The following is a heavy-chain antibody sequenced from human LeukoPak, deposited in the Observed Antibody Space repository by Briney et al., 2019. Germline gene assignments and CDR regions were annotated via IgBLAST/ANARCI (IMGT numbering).Heavy chain of an antibody. J-gene: IGHJ4*02. V-gene: IGHV3-7*01. CDR1: GFTFSSYW. D-gene: IGHD6-19*01. CDR2: IKQDGSEK. Sequence: PGGSLRLSCAASGFTFSSYWMSWVRQAPGKGLEWVANIKQDGSEKYYVDSVKGRFTISRDNAKNSLYLQMNGLRAEDTAVYYCARVGSGWTLDYWGQGTLVTVSS. CDR3: ARVGSGWTLDY.